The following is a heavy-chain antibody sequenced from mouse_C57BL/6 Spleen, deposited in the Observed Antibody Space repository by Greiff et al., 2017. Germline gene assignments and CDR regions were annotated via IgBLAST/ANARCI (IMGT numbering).Heavy chain of an antibody. CDR2: INYDGSST. CDR3: AREVTTVVARGWYFDV. D-gene: IGHD1-1*01. CDR1: GFTFSDYY. J-gene: IGHJ1*03. Sequence: EVKLVESEGGLVQPGSSMKLSCTASGFTFSDYYMAWVRQVPEKGLEWVANINYDGSSTYYLDSLKSRFIISRDNAKNILYLQMSSLKSEDTATYYCAREVTTVVARGWYFDVWGTGTTVTVSS. V-gene: IGHV5-16*01.